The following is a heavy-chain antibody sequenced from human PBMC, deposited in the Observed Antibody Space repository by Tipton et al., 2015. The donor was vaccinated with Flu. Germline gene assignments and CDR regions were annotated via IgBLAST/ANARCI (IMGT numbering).Heavy chain of an antibody. CDR2: IYYSGST. J-gene: IGHJ4*02. Sequence: GLVKPSETLSLTCTVSGGSISSSSYYWGWIRQPPGKWLEWIGTIYYSGSTYYNPSLESRVTISVDTSKNQFSLKLSSVTAADTAVYYCARIYDSSGIDYWGQGTLVTVSS. CDR3: ARIYDSSGIDY. D-gene: IGHD3-22*01. CDR1: GGSISSSSYY. V-gene: IGHV4-39*01.